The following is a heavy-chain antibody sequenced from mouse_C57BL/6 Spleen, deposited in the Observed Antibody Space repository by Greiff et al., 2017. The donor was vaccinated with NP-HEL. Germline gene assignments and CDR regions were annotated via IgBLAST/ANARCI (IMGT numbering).Heavy chain of an antibody. D-gene: IGHD2-4*01. CDR3: TRYYEAMDY. CDR1: GFNIKDDY. Sequence: VQLKQSGAELVRPGASVKLSCTASGFNIKDDYMHWVKQRPEQGLEWIGWIDPENGDTEYASKFQGKATITADTSSNTAYLQLSSLTSEDTAVYYCTRYYEAMDYWGQGTSVTVSS. J-gene: IGHJ4*01. V-gene: IGHV14-4*01. CDR2: IDPENGDT.